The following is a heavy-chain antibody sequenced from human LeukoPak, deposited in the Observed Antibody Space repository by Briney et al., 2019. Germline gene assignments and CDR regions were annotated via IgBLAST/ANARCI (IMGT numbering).Heavy chain of an antibody. CDR1: GGSFSGYY. Sequence: SETLSLTCAVYGGSFSGYYWSWIRQPPGKGLEWIGEINHSGSTNYNPSLKSRVTISVDTSKNQFSLKLSSVTAADTAVYYCARGRTYYYGSGRNMDVWGKGTTVTVSS. J-gene: IGHJ6*03. D-gene: IGHD3-10*01. CDR2: INHSGST. V-gene: IGHV4-34*01. CDR3: ARGRTYYYGSGRNMDV.